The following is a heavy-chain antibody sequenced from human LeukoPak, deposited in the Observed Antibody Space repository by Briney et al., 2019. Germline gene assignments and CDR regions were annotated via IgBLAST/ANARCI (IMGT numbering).Heavy chain of an antibody. D-gene: IGHD3-22*01. CDR2: IPYDGSNK. CDR1: GFTFSSYA. Sequence: GGSLRLSCAASGFTFSSYAMHWVRQAPGKGLEWVAVIPYDGSNKYYADSVKGRFTISRDNSKNTLYLQMNSLRAEDTAVYYCARAYYYDSSGYKYYFDYWGQGTLVTVSS. J-gene: IGHJ4*02. CDR3: ARAYYYDSSGYKYYFDY. V-gene: IGHV3-30*04.